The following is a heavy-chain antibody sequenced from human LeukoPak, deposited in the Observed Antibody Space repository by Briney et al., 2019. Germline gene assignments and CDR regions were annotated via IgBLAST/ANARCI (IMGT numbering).Heavy chain of an antibody. Sequence: ASVKVSCKASGGTFSSYAINWVRQATGQGLEWMGWMNPNSGNTGYAQKFQGRVTMTRNTSISTTYMELSSLRSEDTAVYYCALTGYSSGWALYYYYGMDVWGQGTTVTVSS. D-gene: IGHD6-19*01. CDR3: ALTGYSSGWALYYYYGMDV. CDR1: GGTFSSYA. V-gene: IGHV1-8*02. J-gene: IGHJ6*02. CDR2: MNPNSGNT.